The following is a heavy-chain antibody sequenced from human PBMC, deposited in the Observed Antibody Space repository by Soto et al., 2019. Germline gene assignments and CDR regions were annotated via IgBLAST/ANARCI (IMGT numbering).Heavy chain of an antibody. CDR2: INAGNGNT. V-gene: IGHV1-3*01. Sequence: ASVKASCKAPGDTFTSYAMHWVRQAPGQRLEWMGWINAGNGNTKYSQKFRGRVTITRDTSASTAYMELSSLRSEDTAVYYCARSDSSGWYGANWFDPWGQGTLVTVSS. CDR1: GDTFTSYA. D-gene: IGHD6-19*01. J-gene: IGHJ5*02. CDR3: ARSDSSGWYGANWFDP.